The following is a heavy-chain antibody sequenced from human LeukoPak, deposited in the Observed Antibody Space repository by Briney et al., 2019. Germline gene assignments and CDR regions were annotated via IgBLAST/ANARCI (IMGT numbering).Heavy chain of an antibody. J-gene: IGHJ4*02. CDR2: ISWNSGYI. V-gene: IGHV3-9*01. CDR3: ARTTTDIVVVPAATLFDY. Sequence: PGRSLRLSCAASGFTFDNYAMHWVRQAPGKGLEWLSIISWNSGYIGYADSVKGRFTISRDNAKNSLYLQMNSLRAEDTAVYYCARTTTDIVVVPAATLFDYWGQGTLVTVSS. CDR1: GFTFDNYA. D-gene: IGHD2-2*01.